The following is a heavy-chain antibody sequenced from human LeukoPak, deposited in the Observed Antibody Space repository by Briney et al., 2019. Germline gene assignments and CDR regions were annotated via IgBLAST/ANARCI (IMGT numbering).Heavy chain of an antibody. V-gene: IGHV1-8*01. Sequence: APVKVACKASGYIFTEYDINWVRQAAGQGPELMGWINPNSYNKAYTGKFQGRLTMTRNTSTTTVYMELSSLRSEDTAIYYCARGATFQRQALAYWGQGTLVIVS. CDR3: ARGATFQRQALAY. J-gene: IGHJ4*02. D-gene: IGHD3-16*01. CDR2: INPNSYNK. CDR1: GYIFTEYD.